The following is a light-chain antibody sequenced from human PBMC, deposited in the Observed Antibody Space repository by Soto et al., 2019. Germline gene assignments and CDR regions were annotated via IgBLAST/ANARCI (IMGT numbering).Light chain of an antibody. CDR3: QSYDSSLNGSVV. J-gene: IGLJ2*01. CDR2: GNN. Sequence: QSVLTQPPSVSGAPGQRVTISCTGSSSNIGAGYDVHWYQQLPGTAPKLLMYGNNNRPSGVPDRISGSKSGTSASLAITGLQAEDEADYYCQSYDSSLNGSVVFGGGTKLTVL. V-gene: IGLV1-40*01. CDR1: SSNIGAGYD.